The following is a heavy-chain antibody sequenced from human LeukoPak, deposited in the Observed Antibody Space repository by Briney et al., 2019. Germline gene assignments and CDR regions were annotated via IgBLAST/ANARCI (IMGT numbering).Heavy chain of an antibody. Sequence: PGRSLRLSCAASGFTFSSYGMHWVRQAPGKGLEWVAVISYDGSNKYYADSVKGRFTISRDNSKNTLYLQMNSLRAEDTAVYYCATTYYYDSSGYYTGASDIWGQGTMVTVSS. V-gene: IGHV3-30*03. J-gene: IGHJ3*02. CDR1: GFTFSSYG. D-gene: IGHD3-22*01. CDR2: ISYDGSNK. CDR3: ATTYYYDSSGYYTGASDI.